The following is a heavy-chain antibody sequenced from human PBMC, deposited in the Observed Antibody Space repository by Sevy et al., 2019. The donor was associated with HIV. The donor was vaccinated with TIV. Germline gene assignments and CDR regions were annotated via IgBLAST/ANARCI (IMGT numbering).Heavy chain of an antibody. CDR2: IGGSGRYT. CDR3: AKGYCSGGTCPRDYYYYGMDV. Sequence: GGSLRLSCAPSGFTFSTYAMDWVRQAPGRGLEWVSSIGGSGRYTYYADSVEGRFNISRDNSKNMLYLQMNSLRVADTAVYYCAKGYCSGGTCPRDYYYYGMDVWGQRTTVTVSS. CDR1: GFTFSTYA. V-gene: IGHV3-23*01. D-gene: IGHD2-15*01. J-gene: IGHJ6*02.